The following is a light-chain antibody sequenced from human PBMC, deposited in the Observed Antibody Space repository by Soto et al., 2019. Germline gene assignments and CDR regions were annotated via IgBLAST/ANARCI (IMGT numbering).Light chain of an antibody. V-gene: IGKV1-9*01. J-gene: IGKJ4*01. CDR1: QGINDY. Sequence: IQLTQSPSFLSASVGDRVTITCRASQGINDYLAWYQQKPGKAPKLLIYAASTLQSEVPARFSGSASGTEFTLTISSLQPEDFATYYCQQFNNYPLTFGGGTKVEVQ. CDR2: AAS. CDR3: QQFNNYPLT.